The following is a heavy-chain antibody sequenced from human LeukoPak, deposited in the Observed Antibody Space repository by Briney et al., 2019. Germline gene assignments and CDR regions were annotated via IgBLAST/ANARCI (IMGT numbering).Heavy chain of an antibody. CDR3: ARELWFGELIGNDAFDI. D-gene: IGHD3-10*01. Sequence: GGSLRLSCAASGFTFSTYNMNWVRQAPGKGLEWVSYISRSSGNIYYADSVKGRFTISRDNAKNSLYLQMNSLRAEDTAVYYCARELWFGELIGNDAFDIWGQGTMVTVSS. V-gene: IGHV3-48*04. J-gene: IGHJ3*02. CDR2: ISRSSGNI. CDR1: GFTFSTYN.